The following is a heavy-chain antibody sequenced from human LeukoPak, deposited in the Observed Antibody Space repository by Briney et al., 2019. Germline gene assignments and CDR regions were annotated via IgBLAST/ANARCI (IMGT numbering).Heavy chain of an antibody. J-gene: IGHJ6*02. CDR2: ISSSSSYI. D-gene: IGHD2-2*01. Sequence: PGGSLRLSCEASGFNLMSYAMHWVRQAPGKGLEWVSSISSSSSYIYYADSVKGRFTISRDNAKNSLYLQMNSLRAEDTAVYYCARDPLPVYGMDVWGQGTTVTVSS. CDR3: ARDPLPVYGMDV. CDR1: GFNLMSYA. V-gene: IGHV3-21*01.